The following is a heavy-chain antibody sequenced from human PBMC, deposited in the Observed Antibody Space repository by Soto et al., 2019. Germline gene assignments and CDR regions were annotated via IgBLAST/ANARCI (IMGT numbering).Heavy chain of an antibody. Sequence: SETLSLTCAVYGGSGGSFSSNWWSWVRQPPGKGLEWIGEIYHSGSTNYNPSLKSRVTISVDKSNNQFSLTLSSVTAADTAVYYCARVSGSYYYGMDVWGQGTTVTVSS. CDR1: GGSGGSFSSNW. CDR3: ARVSGSYYYGMDV. J-gene: IGHJ6*02. D-gene: IGHD3-10*01. V-gene: IGHV4-4*02. CDR2: IYHSGST.